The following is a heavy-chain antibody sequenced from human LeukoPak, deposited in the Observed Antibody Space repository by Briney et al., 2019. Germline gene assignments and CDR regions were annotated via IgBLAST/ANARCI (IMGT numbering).Heavy chain of an antibody. V-gene: IGHV5-51*01. CDR2: NYTGDSDT. CDR3: ARLGSGYHITPSDY. Sequence: GAAPKTSCKGSGYSFPSYWIGWGRQRPGKGLEWGGINYTGDSDTRYSPSFQGQVPNSADKSNSTASSRCSSLKASDTAMYYCARLGSGYHITPSDYWGQGTLVTVSS. CDR1: GYSFPSYW. D-gene: IGHD6-25*01. J-gene: IGHJ4*02.